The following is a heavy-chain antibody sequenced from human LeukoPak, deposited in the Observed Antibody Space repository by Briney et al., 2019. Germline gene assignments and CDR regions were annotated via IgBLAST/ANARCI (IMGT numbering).Heavy chain of an antibody. CDR2: IYYSGST. J-gene: IGHJ4*02. Sequence: SETLSLTCTVSGGSISSYYWSWIRQPPGKGLEWIGDIYYSGSTSYNPSLKSRVTISVDTSKNQFSLKLSSVTAADTAVYYCARTGGSGWYMDFDYWGQGTLVTVSS. D-gene: IGHD6-19*01. V-gene: IGHV4-59*01. CDR3: ARTGGSGWYMDFDY. CDR1: GGSISSYY.